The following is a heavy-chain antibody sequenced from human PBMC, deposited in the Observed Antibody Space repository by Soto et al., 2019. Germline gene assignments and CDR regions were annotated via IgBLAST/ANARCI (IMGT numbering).Heavy chain of an antibody. CDR1: GGSISSGGYY. J-gene: IGHJ6*02. V-gene: IGHV4-31*03. CDR3: ARDLVGATQNYYYYYGMDV. CDR2: IYYSGST. D-gene: IGHD1-26*01. Sequence: PSETLSLTCTVSGGSISSGGYYWSWIRQYPGKGLEWIGYIYYSGSTYYNPSLKSRVTISVDTSKNQFSLKLSSVTAADTAVYYCARDLVGATQNYYYYYGMDVWGQGTTVTVSS.